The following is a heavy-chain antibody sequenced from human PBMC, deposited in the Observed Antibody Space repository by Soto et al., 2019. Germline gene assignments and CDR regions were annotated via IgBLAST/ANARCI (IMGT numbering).Heavy chain of an antibody. D-gene: IGHD3-3*01. CDR2: IYHGGST. Sequence: SETLSLTCAVSGYSISSGYYWGWLRQPPGKGLEWIGSIYHGGSTYYNPSLKSRVTISVDTSKNQFSLKLSSVTAADTAVYYCARFWSGYPYNWFDPWGQGTLVTVSS. J-gene: IGHJ5*02. CDR1: GYSISSGYY. CDR3: ARFWSGYPYNWFDP. V-gene: IGHV4-38-2*01.